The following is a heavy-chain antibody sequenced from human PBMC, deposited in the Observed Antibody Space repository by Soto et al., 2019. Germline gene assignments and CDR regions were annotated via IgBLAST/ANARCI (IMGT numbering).Heavy chain of an antibody. CDR3: ARARSGGIPLDY. CDR2: ISAYNGNT. D-gene: IGHD2-15*01. V-gene: IGHV1-18*01. J-gene: IGHJ4*02. CDR1: GYTFSSYG. Sequence: ASVKVSCKASGYTFSSYGISWVRQAPGQGLEWMGWISAYNGNTNYAQKLQGRVTMTTDTSTSTAYMELRSLRSDDTAVYYCARARSGGIPLDYWGQGTLVTVSS.